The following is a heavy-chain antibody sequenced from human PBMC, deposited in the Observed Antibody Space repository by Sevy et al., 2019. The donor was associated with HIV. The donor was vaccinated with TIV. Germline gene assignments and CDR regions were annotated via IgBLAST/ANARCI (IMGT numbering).Heavy chain of an antibody. CDR2: IYYSGST. J-gene: IGHJ3*02. CDR3: ARNPRYCSGGSCYSEAFDI. CDR1: GGSISSYY. V-gene: IGHV4-59*01. Sequence: SETLSLTCTVSGGSISSYYWSWIRQPPGKGLEWIGYIYYSGSTNYNPSLKSRVTISVDTSKNQFSLKLSSVTAAVTAVYYCARNPRYCSGGSCYSEAFDIWGQGTMVTVSS. D-gene: IGHD2-15*01.